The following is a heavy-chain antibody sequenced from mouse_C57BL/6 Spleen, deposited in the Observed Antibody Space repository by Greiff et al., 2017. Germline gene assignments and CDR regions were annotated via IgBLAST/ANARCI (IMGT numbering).Heavy chain of an antibody. Sequence: VQLQQSGAELVKPGASVKLSCKASGYTFTSYWMQWVKQRPGQGLEWIGEIDPSDSYTNYNQKFKGKATLTVDTSSSTAYMQLSSLTSEDSAVYYCARSGGLRRYFDYWGQGTTLTVSS. CDR2: IDPSDSYT. V-gene: IGHV1-50*01. CDR3: ARSGGLRRYFDY. CDR1: GYTFTSYW. J-gene: IGHJ2*01. D-gene: IGHD2-4*01.